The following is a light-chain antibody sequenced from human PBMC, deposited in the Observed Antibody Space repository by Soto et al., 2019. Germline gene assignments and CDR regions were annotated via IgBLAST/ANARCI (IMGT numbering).Light chain of an antibody. CDR2: GAS. CDR1: QSVSSN. J-gene: IGKJ5*01. CDR3: QQYNNWL. Sequence: EIVMTQSPATLSVSPGERATLSCRASQSVSSNLAWYQQKPGQAPRLLIYGASNRATGIPARFSGSGSGTEFTLTISSLQSEDFAVYYCQQYNNWLFGQGTRLESK. V-gene: IGKV3-15*01.